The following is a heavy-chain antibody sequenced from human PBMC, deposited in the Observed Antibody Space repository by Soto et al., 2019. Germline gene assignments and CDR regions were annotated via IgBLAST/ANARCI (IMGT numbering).Heavy chain of an antibody. D-gene: IGHD3-9*01. Sequence: VASVKVSCKASGGTFSSYAISWVRQAPGQGLEWMGGIIPIFGTANYAQKFQGRVTITADESTSTAYMELSSLRSEDTAVYYCARKVLRYFDWSTNWFDPWGQGTLVTVSS. V-gene: IGHV1-69*13. CDR1: GGTFSSYA. CDR2: IIPIFGTA. CDR3: ARKVLRYFDWSTNWFDP. J-gene: IGHJ5*02.